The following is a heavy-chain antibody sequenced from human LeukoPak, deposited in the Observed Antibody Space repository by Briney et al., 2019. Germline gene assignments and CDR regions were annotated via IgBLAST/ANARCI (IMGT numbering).Heavy chain of an antibody. CDR3: ARACRSYWCGGFDM. Sequence: PGGSLRLSCAASGFTFSDYYMTWIRQAPGKGLEWVSYISFSGSDIYYADSVRGRFTMSRDNDKNSLYLQMNSLRAEDSAVYYCARACRSYWCGGFDMWGQGTMVTVSS. D-gene: IGHD2-15*01. J-gene: IGHJ3*02. CDR1: GFTFSDYY. CDR2: ISFSGSDI. V-gene: IGHV3-11*01.